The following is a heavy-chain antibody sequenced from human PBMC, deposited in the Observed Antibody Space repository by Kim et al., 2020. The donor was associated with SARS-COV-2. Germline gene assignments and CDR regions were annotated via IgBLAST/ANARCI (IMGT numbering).Heavy chain of an antibody. CDR2: INPSGGST. CDR3: ARDTPGLVAGPELTQSYYYYYGMDV. D-gene: IGHD6-19*01. J-gene: IGHJ6*02. V-gene: IGHV1-46*01. CDR1: GYTFTSYY. Sequence: ASVKVSCKASGYTFTSYYMHWVRQAPGQGLEWMGIINPSGGSTSYAQKFQGRVTMTRDTSTSTVYMELSSLRSEDTAVYYCARDTPGLVAGPELTQSYYYYYGMDVWGQGTTVTVSS.